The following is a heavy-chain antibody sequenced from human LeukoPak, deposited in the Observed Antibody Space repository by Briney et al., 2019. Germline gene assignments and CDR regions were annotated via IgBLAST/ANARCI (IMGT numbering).Heavy chain of an antibody. V-gene: IGHV3-64*01. CDR3: AREGGSYYEIDY. CDR1: GFTFSSYA. D-gene: IGHD1-26*01. CDR2: ISSNGGST. J-gene: IGHJ4*02. Sequence: GGSLRLSCAASGFTFSSYAMHWVRQAPGKGLGYVSAISSNGGSTYYANSVKGRFTISRDNSKNTLYLQMGSLRAEEMAVYYCAREGGSYYEIDYWGQGTLVTVSS.